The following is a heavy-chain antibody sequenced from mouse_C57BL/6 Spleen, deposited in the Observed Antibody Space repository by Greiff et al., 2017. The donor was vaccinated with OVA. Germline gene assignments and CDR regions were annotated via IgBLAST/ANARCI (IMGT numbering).Heavy chain of an antibody. D-gene: IGHD3-2*02. CDR3: TSTAQATSFDY. V-gene: IGHV14-1*01. Sequence: EVQLQQSGAELVRPGASVKLSCTASGFNIKDYYMHWVKQRPEQGLEWIGRIDPVDGDTEYAPKFQGKATMTADTSSNTAYLQLSSLTSEDTAVYYCTSTAQATSFDYWGQGTTLTVSS. CDR1: GFNIKDYY. CDR2: IDPVDGDT. J-gene: IGHJ2*01.